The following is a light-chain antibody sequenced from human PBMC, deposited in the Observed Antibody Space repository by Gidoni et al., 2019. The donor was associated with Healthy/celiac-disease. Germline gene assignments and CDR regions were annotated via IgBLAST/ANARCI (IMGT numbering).Light chain of an antibody. CDR3: SSYTTRTLSRV. J-gene: IGLJ3*02. CDR1: TRDVGVCNN. V-gene: IGLV2-14*01. Sequence: QSALTQPASVSGSPGQSITISCTGTTRDVGVCNNVSWFQNLPGKAPKLMIYEVTNRPSGVSNTFSGSKSGNTASLTISGLRAEGEADYYYSSYTTRTLSRVFGGGTKLTVL. CDR2: EVT.